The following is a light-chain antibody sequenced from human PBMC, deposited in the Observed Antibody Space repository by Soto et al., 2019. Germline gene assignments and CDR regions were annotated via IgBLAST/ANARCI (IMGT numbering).Light chain of an antibody. CDR1: QSVSSSY. Sequence: EIVLTQSPGTLSLSPGERATPSCRASQSVSSSYLAWYQQKPGQAPRLLIYGASSRATGIPSRFSGSGSGTDFTLTISSLQPEDVATYYCQKYNSAPPWTFGQGTKVDIK. J-gene: IGKJ1*01. V-gene: IGKV3-20*01. CDR3: QKYNSAPPWT. CDR2: GAS.